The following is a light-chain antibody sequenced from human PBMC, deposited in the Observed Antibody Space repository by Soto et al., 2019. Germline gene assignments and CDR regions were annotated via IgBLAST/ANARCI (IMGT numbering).Light chain of an antibody. CDR1: QSVRSN. CDR3: QQLDKYPRT. Sequence: EVVVTQSPATLSVSPWERVTLSCRASQSVRSNLAWYQQKPGQSPRLLIYGASTRATGIPARVSGSGSGTEFTLTISSLQSEDFATYYCQQLDKYPRTFGQGTKVDI. V-gene: IGKV3-15*01. CDR2: GAS. J-gene: IGKJ1*01.